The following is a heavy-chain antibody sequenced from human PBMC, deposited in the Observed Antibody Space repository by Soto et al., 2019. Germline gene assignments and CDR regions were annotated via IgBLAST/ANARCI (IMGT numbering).Heavy chain of an antibody. V-gene: IGHV4-34*01. CDR3: ARGRPITMVRGVIITRWFDP. CDR1: GGSFSGYY. D-gene: IGHD3-10*01. J-gene: IGHJ5*02. Sequence: SETLSLTCAVYGGSFSGYYWSWIRQPPGKGLEWIGEINHSGSTNYNPSLKSRVTISVDTSKNQFSLRLSSVTAADTAVYYCARGRPITMVRGVIITRWFDPWGQGTLVTVSS. CDR2: INHSGST.